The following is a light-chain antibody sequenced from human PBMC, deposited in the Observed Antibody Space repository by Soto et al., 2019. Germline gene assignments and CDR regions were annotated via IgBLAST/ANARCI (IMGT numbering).Light chain of an antibody. J-gene: IGLJ3*02. CDR2: GNR. V-gene: IGLV1-40*01. CDR3: QAYDNSLSGSKV. Sequence: QSVLTQPPSVSGAPGQRVTISCTGNNSNLGAGYDVHWYQQLPGAAPKLVIFGNRNRPSGVPERFSGSKSGTSASLAITGLQAEDEADYYCQAYDNSLSGSKVFGGGTKLTVL. CDR1: NSNLGAGYD.